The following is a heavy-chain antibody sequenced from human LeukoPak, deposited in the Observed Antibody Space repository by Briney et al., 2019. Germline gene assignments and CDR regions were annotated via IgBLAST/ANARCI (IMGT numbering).Heavy chain of an antibody. V-gene: IGHV3-21*01. D-gene: IGHD3-10*01. J-gene: IGHJ4*02. CDR1: GFTFSSYS. CDR3: ARSPRSMARGVITHDY. CDR2: ISSSSSYI. Sequence: GGSLRLSCAASGFTFSSYSMNWVRQAPGKGLEWVSSISSSSSYIYYADSVKGRFTISRDNAKNSLYLQMNSLRAEDTTVYYCARSPRSMARGVITHDYWGQGTLVTVSS.